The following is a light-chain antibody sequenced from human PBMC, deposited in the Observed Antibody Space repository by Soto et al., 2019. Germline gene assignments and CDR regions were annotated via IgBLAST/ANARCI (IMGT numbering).Light chain of an antibody. Sequence: EIVMTQSPAPLSVSPGERATLSCRASQSVSSNLAWYQQKPGQAPRLIIYGASTRATGIPARFSGSGSGTEFTLTISSLQSEDVAVYYCQQYNNWPLTFGGGTKVDIK. V-gene: IGKV3-15*01. CDR1: QSVSSN. J-gene: IGKJ4*01. CDR3: QQYNNWPLT. CDR2: GAS.